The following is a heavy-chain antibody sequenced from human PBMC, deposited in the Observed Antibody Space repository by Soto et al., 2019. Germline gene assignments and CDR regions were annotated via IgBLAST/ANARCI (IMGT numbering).Heavy chain of an antibody. CDR1: GGNPSNSA. CDR3: AGGRIVVAGSSAYYGMVV. Sequence: QVHLLLQSGAEVKKPGSSVKVSCKASGGNPSNSAISWVRQAPGQGLEWMGGIIPVFGIVSYAQNFQGRVTITADESTSTAYMELSSLRSEDTAVYFCAGGRIVVAGSSAYYGMVVWDQGTTVTVSS. CDR2: IIPVFGIV. V-gene: IGHV1-69*01. J-gene: IGHJ6*02. D-gene: IGHD6-19*01.